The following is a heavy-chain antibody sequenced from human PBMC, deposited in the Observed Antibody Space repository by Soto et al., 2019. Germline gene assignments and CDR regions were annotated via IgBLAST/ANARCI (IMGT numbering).Heavy chain of an antibody. D-gene: IGHD3-22*01. CDR2: IYYSGST. Sequence: QVQLQESGPGLVKPSETLSLTCTVSGGSISSYYWSWIRQPPGKGLEWIGYIYYSGSTNYNPSLTSRVTISVEPSKNQFSLKLSSVTAADTAVYYCARTGYYYDSSGYYLPRYYFDYWGQGTLVTVSS. J-gene: IGHJ4*02. V-gene: IGHV4-59*01. CDR1: GGSISSYY. CDR3: ARTGYYYDSSGYYLPRYYFDY.